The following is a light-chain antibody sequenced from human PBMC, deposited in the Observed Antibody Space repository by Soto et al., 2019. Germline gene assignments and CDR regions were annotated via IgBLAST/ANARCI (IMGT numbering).Light chain of an antibody. CDR1: QSVSGN. J-gene: IGKJ2*01. V-gene: IGKV3-15*01. CDR3: QQYNNWPPIT. CDR2: GAS. Sequence: EIVMTQSPATLSVSPGERATLSCRASQSVSGNLAWYQQKPGQAPRLLFYGASTRSTGIPARFSGSGSGTEFTLTLSSLQSEDFAVYYCQQYNNWPPITFGQGTKLEIK.